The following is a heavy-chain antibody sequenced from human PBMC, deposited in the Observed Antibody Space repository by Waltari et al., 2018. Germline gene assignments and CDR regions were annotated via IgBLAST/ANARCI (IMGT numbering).Heavy chain of an antibody. Sequence: QVQLPESGPGLVKPSETLSLTCPVSGGSISGYYWNWIRQPAGKGLAWSGRVYPSGSTNYKLALKSGVTMSVDTSKNQFSLKLSYGTAADTAVYFCAREIDRGPGRWFDPWGQGTLVTVSS. CDR2: VYPSGST. CDR3: AREIDRGPGRWFDP. D-gene: IGHD1-26*01. V-gene: IGHV4-4*07. CDR1: GGSISGYY. J-gene: IGHJ5*02.